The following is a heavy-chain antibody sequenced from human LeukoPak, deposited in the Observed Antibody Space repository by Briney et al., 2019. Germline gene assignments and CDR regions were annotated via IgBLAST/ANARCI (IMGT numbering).Heavy chain of an antibody. CDR2: INPSGGST. CDR3: ARDAPPYSGYDLRFDY. V-gene: IGHV1-46*01. CDR1: GYTFTSYY. J-gene: IGHJ4*02. Sequence: ASVKVSCKASGYTFTSYYMHWVRQAPGQGLEWMGIINPSGGSTSYAQKFQGRVTMTRDPSTSTVYMELSRLRSQDTAVYYCARDAPPYSGYDLRFDYWGQGTLVTVSS. D-gene: IGHD5-12*01.